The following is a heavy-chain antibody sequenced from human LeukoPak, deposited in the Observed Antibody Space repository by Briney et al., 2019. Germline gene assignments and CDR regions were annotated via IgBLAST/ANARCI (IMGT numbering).Heavy chain of an antibody. J-gene: IGHJ4*02. V-gene: IGHV3-30*04. CDR2: ISYDGSNK. CDR1: GFTFSSYA. CDR3: AKGGGDVIAVAYFDY. D-gene: IGHD6-19*01. Sequence: GGSLRLSCAASGFTFSSYAMHWVRQAPGKGLEWVAVISYDGSNKYYADSVKGRFTISRDNSKNTLYLQMNSQRAEDTAVYYCAKGGGDVIAVAYFDYWGQGTLVTVSS.